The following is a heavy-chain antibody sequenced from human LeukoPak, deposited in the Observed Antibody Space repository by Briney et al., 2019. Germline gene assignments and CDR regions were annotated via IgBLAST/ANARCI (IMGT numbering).Heavy chain of an antibody. Sequence: ASVKVSCKASGYTFTSYYMHWVRQAPGQGLEWMGIINPSGGGTTYAQKFQGRVTMTRDMSTSTAYMELSSLRSEDTAVYYCAREIVTERRAAFDIWGKGTTVTVSS. V-gene: IGHV1-46*01. CDR1: GYTFTSYY. CDR3: AREIVTERRAAFDI. D-gene: IGHD1-1*01. CDR2: INPSGGGT. J-gene: IGHJ3*02.